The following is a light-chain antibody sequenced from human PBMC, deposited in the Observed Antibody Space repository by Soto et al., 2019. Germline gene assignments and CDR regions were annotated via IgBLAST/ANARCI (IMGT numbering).Light chain of an antibody. V-gene: IGKV3D-15*01. CDR1: QNIHNH. Sequence: EKLMSQSPATLSVSPGERVTLSCRASQNIHNHMSWFLQKPGQAPRLVIYDIFTRATGVPTRISGSGSGTEFTLTISSLQSEDFAVYYCQQYNSWPLTFGGGTKVDIK. CDR3: QQYNSWPLT. CDR2: DIF. J-gene: IGKJ4*01.